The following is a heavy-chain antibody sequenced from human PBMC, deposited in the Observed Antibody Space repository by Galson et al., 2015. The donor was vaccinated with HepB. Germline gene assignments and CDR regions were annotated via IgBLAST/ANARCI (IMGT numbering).Heavy chain of an antibody. V-gene: IGHV3-30-3*01. D-gene: IGHD3-3*01. CDR2: ISYDGSNK. CDR1: GFTFSSYA. Sequence: SLRLSCAASGFTFSSYAMHWVRQAPGKGLAWVAVISYDGSNKYYADSVKGRFTISRDNSKNTLYLQMNSLRAEDTAVYYCARSLGGVVIIPYFDYWGQGTLVTVSS. CDR3: ARSLGGVVIIPYFDY. J-gene: IGHJ4*02.